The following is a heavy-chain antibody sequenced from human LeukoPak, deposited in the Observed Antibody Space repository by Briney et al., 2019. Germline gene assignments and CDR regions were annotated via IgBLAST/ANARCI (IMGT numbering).Heavy chain of an antibody. CDR3: ARGGMTTVVTQNWYFDL. CDR1: GGSISSYY. D-gene: IGHD4-23*01. V-gene: IGHV4-59*01. Sequence: SETLSLTCTVSGGSISSYYWSWIRQPPGKGLEWIGYIYYSGSTNYNPSLKSRVTISVDTSKNQFSLKLSSVTAADTAVYYCARGGMTTVVTQNWYFDLWGRGTLVTVSS. CDR2: IYYSGST. J-gene: IGHJ2*01.